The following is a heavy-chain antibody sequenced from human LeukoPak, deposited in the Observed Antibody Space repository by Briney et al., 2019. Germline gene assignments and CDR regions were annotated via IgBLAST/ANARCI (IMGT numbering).Heavy chain of an antibody. Sequence: SETLSLTCAVYGGSFSGYYWSWIRQPPGKGLEWIGEINHSGSTNYNPSLKSRVTISVATSKKQFSLKLSSVTAAAPAVYSCARGGRIDYWGQGTLVTVSS. V-gene: IGHV4-34*01. CDR1: GGSFSGYY. J-gene: IGHJ4*02. CDR3: ARGGRIDY. CDR2: INHSGST.